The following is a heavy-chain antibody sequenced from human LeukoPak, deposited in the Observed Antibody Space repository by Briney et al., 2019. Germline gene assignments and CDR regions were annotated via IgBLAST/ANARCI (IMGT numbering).Heavy chain of an antibody. D-gene: IGHD3-9*01. CDR1: GFTFSSYG. CDR3: ARILTGFYDY. J-gene: IGHJ4*02. V-gene: IGHV3-30*03. CDR2: ILYDGNNK. Sequence: GGCLRLSCATSGFTFSSYGMHSVRQATGKGLEWVAVILYDGNNKYYADSVKGRFTISRDNSKNTLYLQMNSLRVEDTAIYYCARILTGFYDYWGQGTLVTVSS.